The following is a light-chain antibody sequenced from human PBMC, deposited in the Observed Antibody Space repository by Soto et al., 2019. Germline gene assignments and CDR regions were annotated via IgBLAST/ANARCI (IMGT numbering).Light chain of an antibody. Sequence: QSVLTQPASVSGSLGQSITISCSGTSSDVGAYNYVSWYQQYPGKAHKLMIYHVTDRPSGVSNRFSGSKSGNTASLTISGLQAEDEADYYCCSYTTSNTFGFGTGTKVTVL. V-gene: IGLV2-14*01. J-gene: IGLJ1*01. CDR3: CSYTTSNTFG. CDR1: SSDVGAYNY. CDR2: HVT.